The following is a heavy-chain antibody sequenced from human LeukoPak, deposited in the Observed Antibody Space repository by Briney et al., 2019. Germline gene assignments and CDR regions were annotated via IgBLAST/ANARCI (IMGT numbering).Heavy chain of an antibody. J-gene: IGHJ5*02. CDR2: INHSGST. CDR1: GGSFSGYY. V-gene: IGHV4-34*01. D-gene: IGHD2-2*01. CDR3: AVVVPAAIARPFDP. Sequence: MSSETLSLTCAVYGGSFSGYYWSWIRQPPGKGLEWIGEINHSGSTNYNPSLKSRVTISVDTSKNQFSLKLSSVTAADTAVYYCAVVVPAAIARPFDPWGQGTLVTVSS.